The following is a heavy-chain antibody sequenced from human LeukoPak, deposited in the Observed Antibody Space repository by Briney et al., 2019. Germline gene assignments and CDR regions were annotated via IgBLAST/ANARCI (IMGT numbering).Heavy chain of an antibody. CDR2: INYNGAIT. V-gene: IGHV3-20*04. Sequence: GGSLRLSCATSGFTFVDYGLSCVRRAPGKGLEWLCAINYNGAITDYADSVKGRFTISRDNAKNSLYLRMDSLRAEDTAVYYCARISSKWEPPFDYWGQGTLVTVSS. CDR3: ARISSKWEPPFDY. D-gene: IGHD1-26*01. J-gene: IGHJ4*02. CDR1: GFTFVDYG.